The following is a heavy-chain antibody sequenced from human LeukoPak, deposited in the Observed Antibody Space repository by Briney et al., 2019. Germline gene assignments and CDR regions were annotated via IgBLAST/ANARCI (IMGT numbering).Heavy chain of an antibody. J-gene: IGHJ4*02. CDR3: AREGEDIVVVPAAPIYFDY. D-gene: IGHD2-2*01. Sequence: GASVKVSCKASGYSFTSYGFNWVRQAPGQGLEWMGWMSAYNGKTNYAQKLQGRVTMTTDTSTSTAYMELRSLRSDDTAVYYCAREGEDIVVVPAAPIYFDYWGQGTLVTVSS. CDR1: GYSFTSYG. CDR2: MSAYNGKT. V-gene: IGHV1-18*01.